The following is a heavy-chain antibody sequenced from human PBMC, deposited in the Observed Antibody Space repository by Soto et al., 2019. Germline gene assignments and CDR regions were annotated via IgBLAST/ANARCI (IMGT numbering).Heavy chain of an antibody. D-gene: IGHD3-9*01. Sequence: QVQLQQWGAGLLKPSETLSLTCAVYGGSFSGYYWSWIRQPPGKGLEWRGEINHSGSTNYNQSLTRRVTISVATSKNQCSLKLSSVTAAGPAVYYCEREFTYYDSLTGRRSVLGVWGKGTTVTVSS. V-gene: IGHV4-34*01. CDR2: INHSGST. J-gene: IGHJ6*04. CDR3: EREFTYYDSLTGRRSVLGV. CDR1: GGSFSGYY.